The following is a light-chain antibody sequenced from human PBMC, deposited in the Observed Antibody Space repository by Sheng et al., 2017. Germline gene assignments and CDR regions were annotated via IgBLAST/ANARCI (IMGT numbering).Light chain of an antibody. CDR2: QDT. Sequence: SYDLTQSPSVYVSPGQTASITCSGDRLGNKYVHWYQQKPGQSPVLVIYQDTKRPSGIPERFSGSNSGNTATLAISGTQAVDEADYYCQVWDISTVVFGGGTEADRP. V-gene: IGLV3-1*01. CDR3: QVWDISTVV. J-gene: IGLJ2*01. CDR1: RLGNKY.